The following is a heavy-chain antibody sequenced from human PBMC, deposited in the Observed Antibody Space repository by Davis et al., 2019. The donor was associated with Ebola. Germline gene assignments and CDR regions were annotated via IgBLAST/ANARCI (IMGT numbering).Heavy chain of an antibody. Sequence: PGGSLRLSCAASGFTFSSYGIHWVRQAPGKGLEWVAVISFDGSQKYFADSVKGRFTISRDNSKNTLYLQMNSLRAEDTALYYCAKGLRQWLENYYHYGMDVWGQGTTVTVSS. CDR3: AKGLRQWLENYYHYGMDV. D-gene: IGHD6-19*01. J-gene: IGHJ6*02. CDR2: ISFDGSQK. V-gene: IGHV3-30*18. CDR1: GFTFSSYG.